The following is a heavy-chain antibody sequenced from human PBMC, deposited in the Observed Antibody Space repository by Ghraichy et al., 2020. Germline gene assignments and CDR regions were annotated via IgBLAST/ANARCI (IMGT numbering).Heavy chain of an antibody. Sequence: LSLTCAASGFTFSSYGMHWVRQAPGKGLEWVAVISHDGSNRYYADSVKGRFTISRDNSKNTLYLQMNSLRAEDTALYYSAKDGTGAWGRNHDFWSGSLHYWGQGTLVTVSS. D-gene: IGHD3-3*01. CDR1: GFTFSSYG. J-gene: IGHJ4*02. CDR3: AKDGTGAWGRNHDFWSGSLHY. V-gene: IGHV3-30*18. CDR2: ISHDGSNR.